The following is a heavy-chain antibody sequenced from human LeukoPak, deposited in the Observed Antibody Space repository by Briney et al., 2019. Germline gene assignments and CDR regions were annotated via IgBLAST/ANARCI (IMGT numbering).Heavy chain of an antibody. D-gene: IGHD2-15*01. V-gene: IGHV1-18*01. CDR2: ISAYNGNT. J-gene: IGHJ5*02. CDR3: AREVVAATREHPFDP. CDR1: GYTFTSYG. Sequence: ASVAVSCKASGYTFTSYGISWVRQAPGQGLEWMGWISAYNGNTNYAQKLQGRVTMTTDTSTSTAYMELRSLRSDDTAVYYCAREVVAATREHPFDPWGQGTLVTVSS.